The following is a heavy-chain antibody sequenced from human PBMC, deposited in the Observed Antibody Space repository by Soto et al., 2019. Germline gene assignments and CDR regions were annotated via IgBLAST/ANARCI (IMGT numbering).Heavy chain of an antibody. CDR2: IIPIFGTA. CDR3: AKVRYSSPMGYYYGMDV. D-gene: IGHD6-19*01. V-gene: IGHV1-69*13. CDR1: RVAFSKFI. Sequence: SVKVSCKASRVAFSKFIVTWVRQAPGLGLEWVGGIIPIFGTANYAQKFQGRVTITADEPTSTSYMEVNNLRSEDTAVYYCAKVRYSSPMGYYYGMDVWGQGTTVTVSS. J-gene: IGHJ6*02.